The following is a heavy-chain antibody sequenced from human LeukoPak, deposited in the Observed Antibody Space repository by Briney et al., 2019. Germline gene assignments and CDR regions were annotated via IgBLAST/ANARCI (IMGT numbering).Heavy chain of an antibody. D-gene: IGHD5-24*01. CDR3: ARGDGYNLDY. CDR2: IYTSGST. CDR1: GGSISSGSHY. Sequence: SQTLSLTCTVSGGSISSGSHYWSWIRQPAGKGLEWIGRIYTSGSTNYNPSLKSRVTISVDTSKNQFSLKLSSVTAADTAVYYCARGDGYNLDYWGQGTLVTVSS. J-gene: IGHJ4*02. V-gene: IGHV4-61*02.